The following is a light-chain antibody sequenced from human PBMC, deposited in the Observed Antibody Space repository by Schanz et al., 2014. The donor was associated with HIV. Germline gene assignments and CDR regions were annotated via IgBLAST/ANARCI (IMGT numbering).Light chain of an antibody. J-gene: IGLJ3*02. CDR2: DNT. V-gene: IGLV1-40*01. Sequence: QSVLAQPPSVSGAPGQRVTIFCTGSSSNIGANYDVHWYQLLPGSAPKLLIFDNTNRPSGVPARFSGSKSGSSASLAISGLQAEDEADYFCQSFDSSLNGVVFGGGTKLTVL. CDR1: SSNIGANYD. CDR3: QSFDSSLNGVV.